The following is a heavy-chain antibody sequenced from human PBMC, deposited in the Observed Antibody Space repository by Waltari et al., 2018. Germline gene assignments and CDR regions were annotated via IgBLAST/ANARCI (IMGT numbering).Heavy chain of an antibody. CDR2: RKQDGSEK. V-gene: IGHV3-7*01. CDR3: ARDRRQYSNSESWDY. J-gene: IGHJ4*02. CDR1: GFTFSSYW. D-gene: IGHD4-4*01. Sequence: EVQLVESGGGLVQPGGSLRLSCAASGFTFSSYWMSWVRQAPGKGLGWVANRKQDGSEKYYVDSVKGRFTISRDNAKNSLYLQMNSLRAEDTAVYYCARDRRQYSNSESWDYWGQGTLVTVSS.